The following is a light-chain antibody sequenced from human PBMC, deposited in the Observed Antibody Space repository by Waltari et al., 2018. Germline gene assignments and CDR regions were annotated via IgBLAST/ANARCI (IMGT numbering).Light chain of an antibody. CDR1: SSNIGTNH. CDR2: TNN. Sequence: QSVVTQPHSASGPPWQRVPISCSGISSNIGTNHVSWYQQVPGTAPKLLVHTNNERPSGVPARFTGSKSGTSASLAIYGLRSEDEADYYCASWDDKLNAWVIGGGTRLTVL. J-gene: IGLJ3*02. V-gene: IGLV1-47*01. CDR3: ASWDDKLNAWV.